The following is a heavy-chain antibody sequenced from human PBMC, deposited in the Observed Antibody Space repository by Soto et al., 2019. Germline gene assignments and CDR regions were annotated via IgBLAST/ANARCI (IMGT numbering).Heavy chain of an antibody. CDR3: ARAFLRFFGGGRSTMDV. V-gene: IGHV4-34*01. J-gene: IGHJ6*02. D-gene: IGHD3-3*01. CDR2: INHSGST. Sequence: QVQLQQWGAGLLKPSETLSLTCAVYGGSFSGYYWSRIRQPPGKGLEWIGEINHSGSTNYNPSLKSRVTISVDTSKNQFSLKLSSVTAADTAVYYCARAFLRFFGGGRSTMDVWGQGTTVTVSS. CDR1: GGSFSGYY.